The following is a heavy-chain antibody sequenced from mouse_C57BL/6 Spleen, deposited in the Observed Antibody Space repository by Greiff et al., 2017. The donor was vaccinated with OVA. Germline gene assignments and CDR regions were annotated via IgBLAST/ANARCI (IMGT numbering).Heavy chain of an antibody. CDR2: IYPGDGDT. V-gene: IGHV1-82*01. CDR1: GYAFSSSW. CDR3: ARGIFGYYYSDY. J-gene: IGHJ2*01. Sequence: VQLQQSGPELVKPGASVKISCKASGYAFSSSWMNWVKQRPGKGLEWIGRIYPGDGDTNYNGKFKGKATLTVDKSSSTAYMQLSSLTSEDSAVYYCARGIFGYYYSDYWGQGTTLTVSS. D-gene: IGHD1-2*01.